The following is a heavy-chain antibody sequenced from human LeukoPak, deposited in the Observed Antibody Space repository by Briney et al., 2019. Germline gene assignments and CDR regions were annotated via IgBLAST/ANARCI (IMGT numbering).Heavy chain of an antibody. CDR3: AKHYMGSSYNHGLDC. V-gene: IGHV4-39*01. J-gene: IGHJ4*02. Sequence: SDTLSLTCTVSGGSISSDNYYWGWIRQPPGKGLEWIGSIYYSGTTYYNPSLKSRVTISVDTSKNQFSLKLSSVTAADTALYYCAKHYMGSSYNHGLDCWGQGTLVTVSS. CDR1: GGSISSDNYY. CDR2: IYYSGTT. D-gene: IGHD3-10*01.